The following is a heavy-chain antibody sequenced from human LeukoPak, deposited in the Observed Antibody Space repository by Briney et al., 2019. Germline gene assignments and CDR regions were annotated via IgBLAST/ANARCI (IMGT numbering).Heavy chain of an antibody. CDR1: GYSISSGYY. V-gene: IGHV4-38-2*02. Sequence: SETLSLTCIVSGYSISSGYYWGWIRQPPGKGLEWIGSIYHSGSTYYNPSLKSRVTISVDTSKNQFSLKLSSVTAADTAVYYCARYYDTLTGYYDYWGQGTLVTLSS. CDR2: IYHSGST. J-gene: IGHJ4*02. CDR3: ARYYDTLTGYYDY. D-gene: IGHD3-9*01.